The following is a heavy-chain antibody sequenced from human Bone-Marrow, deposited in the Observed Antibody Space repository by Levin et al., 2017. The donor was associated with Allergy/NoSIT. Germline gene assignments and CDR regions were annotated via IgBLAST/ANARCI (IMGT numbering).Heavy chain of an antibody. CDR3: AKDQKATVLVVYALVRNSMDV. V-gene: IGHV3-23*01. Sequence: GGSLRLSCAASGFSFNKHVMNWVRQAPGKGLEWVSGISDNGKKTYYADSVKGRFTISRDNSQNILYLHMNSLRAEDSAIYYCAKDQKATVLVVYALVRNSMDVWGKGTTVTVS. J-gene: IGHJ6*03. CDR2: ISDNGKKT. CDR1: GFSFNKHV. D-gene: IGHD2-8*02.